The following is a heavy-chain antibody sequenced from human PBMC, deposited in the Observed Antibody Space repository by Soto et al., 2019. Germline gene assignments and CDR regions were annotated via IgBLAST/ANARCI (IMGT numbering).Heavy chain of an antibody. D-gene: IGHD6-19*01. V-gene: IGHV4-59*01. J-gene: IGHJ4*02. CDR2: VHYSGTN. Sequence: QVQLQESGPGLVRPSETLSLNCAVSGVSITTSHWTWIRQSPGKGLEWLGYVHYSGTNNYNPPFSGRVTLSIDTSTSQLSLVLWSVTAADTAVYYCASYRRGAGWCYFDYWGQGILVTVSS. CDR1: GVSITTSH. CDR3: ASYRRGAGWCYFDY.